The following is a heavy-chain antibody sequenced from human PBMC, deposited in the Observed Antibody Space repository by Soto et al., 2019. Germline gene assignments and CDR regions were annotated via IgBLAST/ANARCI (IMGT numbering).Heavy chain of an antibody. Sequence: QVQLVQSGAEVKKPGASVKVSCKASGYTFTSYGISWVRQAPGQGLEWMGWISAYNGNTNYAQKPQGRVTMTTDTSTSTAYMELRSLGSDDTAVYYCAREGGYDYYYYYGMDVWGQGTTVTVSS. CDR1: GYTFTSYG. V-gene: IGHV1-18*01. J-gene: IGHJ6*02. CDR2: ISAYNGNT. D-gene: IGHD5-12*01. CDR3: AREGGYDYYYYYGMDV.